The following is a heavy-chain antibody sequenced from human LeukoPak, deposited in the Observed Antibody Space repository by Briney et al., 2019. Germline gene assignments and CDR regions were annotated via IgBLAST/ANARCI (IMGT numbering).Heavy chain of an antibody. CDR3: ARDRKLSSWCDY. V-gene: IGHV1-18*01. J-gene: IGHJ4*02. CDR2: ISAYNGNT. Sequence: ASVKVSCKASGYTFTSYGISWVRQAPRQGLEWMGWISAYNGNTNYAQKLQGRVTMTTDTSTSTAYMELRSPRSDDTAVYYCARDRKLSSWCDYWGQGTLVTVSS. CDR1: GYTFTSYG. D-gene: IGHD6-13*01.